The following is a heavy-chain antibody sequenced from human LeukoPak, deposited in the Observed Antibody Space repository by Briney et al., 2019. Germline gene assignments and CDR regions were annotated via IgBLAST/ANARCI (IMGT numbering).Heavy chain of an antibody. J-gene: IGHJ4*02. V-gene: IGHV3-48*03. CDR2: ISGSGSTI. D-gene: IGHD4-17*01. Sequence: GGSLRLSCAASGFTFSSYEKNWVRQAPGKGLEWVSYISGSGSTIYYADSVKGRFTISRDNAKNSLYLQMNSLRAEDTAIYYCARDMTTVSDYWGQGTLVTVSS. CDR1: GFTFSSYE. CDR3: ARDMTTVSDY.